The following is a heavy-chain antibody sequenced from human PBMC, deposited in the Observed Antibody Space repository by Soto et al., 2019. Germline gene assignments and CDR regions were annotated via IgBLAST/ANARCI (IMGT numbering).Heavy chain of an antibody. J-gene: IGHJ4*02. Sequence: GGSLRLSCAASGFTFSSYSMNWVRQAPGKGLEWVSSISSSSSYIYYADSVKGRFTISRDNAKNSLYLQMNSLRAEDTAVYYCARVRSSDPPQYSSSPSDYWGQGTLVTVSS. V-gene: IGHV3-21*01. CDR2: ISSSSSYI. CDR3: ARVRSSDPPQYSSSPSDY. D-gene: IGHD6-13*01. CDR1: GFTFSSYS.